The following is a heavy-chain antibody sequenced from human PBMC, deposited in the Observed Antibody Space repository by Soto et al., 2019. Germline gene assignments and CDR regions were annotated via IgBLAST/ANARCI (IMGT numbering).Heavy chain of an antibody. Sequence: ASVKVSCKASGYTFTAYYIHCVRQSPGQGLEWMGWISPNILETNNAQKVQGRVTRTRYAATRTAYMEFSRLRSDDTAVYYCARGPPSDAGPCIDFWGDGTPVTVSA. J-gene: IGHJ4*01. CDR1: GYTFTAYY. V-gene: IGHV1-2*02. CDR3: ARGPPSDAGPCIDF. D-gene: IGHD2-15*01. CDR2: ISPNILET.